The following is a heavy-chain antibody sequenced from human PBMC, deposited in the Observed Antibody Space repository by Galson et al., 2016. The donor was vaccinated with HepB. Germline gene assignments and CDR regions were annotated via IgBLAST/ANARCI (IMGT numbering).Heavy chain of an antibody. CDR2: TYFRGST. J-gene: IGHJ5*02. D-gene: IGHD2/OR15-2a*01. CDR1: GASVTSGDYF. V-gene: IGHV4-39*01. CDR3: VRQSKVFEYWFDP. Sequence: SETLSLTCNVSGASVTSGDYFWAWIRRPPGKGLEWIGSTYFRGSTYYNPSLTSRVTLAVDPSKKQISLTLSSVTAADTAVYYCVRQSKVFEYWFDPWGQGTLVTVSS.